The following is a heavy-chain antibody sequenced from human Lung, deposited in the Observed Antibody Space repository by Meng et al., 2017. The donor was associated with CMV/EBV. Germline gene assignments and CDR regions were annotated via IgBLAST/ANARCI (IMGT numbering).Heavy chain of an antibody. CDR3: LRRSGGSV. CDR2: IPHRGSS. V-gene: IGHV4-4*02. CDR1: GDSITNHNW. Sequence: VQLREWGPALVKPSETLSLTCAVSGDSITNHNWWAWVRQPPGKGLEWIGEIPHRGSSAYNPSLKSRVSMSIDKSKNQFSLKLTSVTAADTAVYHCLRRSGGSVWGQGTLVTVSS. J-gene: IGHJ1*01. D-gene: IGHD3-10*01.